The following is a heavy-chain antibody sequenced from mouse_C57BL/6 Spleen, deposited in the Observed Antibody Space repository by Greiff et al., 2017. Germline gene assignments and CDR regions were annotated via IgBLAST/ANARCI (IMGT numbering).Heavy chain of an antibody. CDR3: ARGGSSSWYFDV. J-gene: IGHJ1*03. V-gene: IGHV14-2*01. CDR1: GFNIKDYY. Sequence: VQLQQSGAELVKPGASVKLSCTASGFNIKDYYMHWVKQRTEQGLEWIGRIDPEDGKTKYAPKFQGKATITADTSSNTAYLQLSSLTSEDTAVYYCARGGSSSWYFDVWGTGTTVTVSS. CDR2: IDPEDGKT. D-gene: IGHD1-1*01.